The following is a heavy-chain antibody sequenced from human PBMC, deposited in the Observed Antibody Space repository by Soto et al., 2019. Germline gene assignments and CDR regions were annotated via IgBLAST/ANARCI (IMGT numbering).Heavy chain of an antibody. D-gene: IGHD6-13*01. J-gene: IGHJ5*02. Sequence: PGGSLRLSCAASGFTFSSYDMHWVRQATGKGLEWVSAIGTAGDTYYPGSVKGRFTISRENAKNSLYLQMNSLRAGDTAVYYCARGWIAAAGTMFDPWGQGTLVTVSS. CDR2: IGTAGDT. V-gene: IGHV3-13*04. CDR3: ARGWIAAAGTMFDP. CDR1: GFTFSSYD.